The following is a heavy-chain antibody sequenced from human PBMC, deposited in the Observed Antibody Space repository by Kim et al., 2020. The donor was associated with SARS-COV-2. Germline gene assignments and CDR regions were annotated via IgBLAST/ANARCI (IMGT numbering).Heavy chain of an antibody. CDR1: DITFSSLW. CDR2: INKDGSET. J-gene: IGHJ4*02. V-gene: IGHV3-7*05. D-gene: IGHD6-19*01. CDR3: AGGSGWLIEY. Sequence: GGSLRLSCAASDITFSSLWMNWLRQAPGKGLEWVGNINKDGSETKYLESVKGRLTISRDNAKQSVFLQMDNLRADDTAVYYCAGGSGWLIEYWGQGTLVAVSS.